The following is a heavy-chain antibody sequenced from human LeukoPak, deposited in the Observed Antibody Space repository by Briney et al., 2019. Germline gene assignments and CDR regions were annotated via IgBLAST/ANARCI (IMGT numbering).Heavy chain of an antibody. CDR3: ARDQEGFDY. Sequence: ASVKVSCKASGYTFTNYYMHWVRQAPGQGLEWMGMIYPRDGSTSYAQKFQGRVTVTRDTSTSTVHMELSGLRSEDTAVYYCARDQEGFDYWGQGTLVTVSS. CDR1: GYTFTNYY. CDR2: IYPRDGST. V-gene: IGHV1-46*01. J-gene: IGHJ4*02.